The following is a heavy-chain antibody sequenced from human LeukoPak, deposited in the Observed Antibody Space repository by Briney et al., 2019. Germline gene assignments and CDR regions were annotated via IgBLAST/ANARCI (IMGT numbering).Heavy chain of an antibody. D-gene: IGHD2-15*01. V-gene: IGHV3-30-3*01. CDR2: ISYNGTNE. J-gene: IGHJ4*02. CDR3: ARDRGGSGFYYFDY. CDR1: GFTFSIYA. Sequence: GRSLRLSCAASGFTFSIYAMHWVRQAPGKGLEWVAGISYNGTNEFYSDSVKGRFTITRDNSKNTVFLQVDSLRAEDTGVYHCARDRGGSGFYYFDYWGQGTLVTASS.